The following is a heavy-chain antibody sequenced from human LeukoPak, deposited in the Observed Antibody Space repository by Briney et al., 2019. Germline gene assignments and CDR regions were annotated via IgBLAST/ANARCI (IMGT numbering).Heavy chain of an antibody. CDR2: ISVSDGST. V-gene: IGHV3-23*01. CDR3: ARAMPSSTYYFDS. J-gene: IGHJ4*02. Sequence: QTGGSLRLSCAASGFTFRHFAMNWVRQAPGKGLEWVSVISVSDGSTYYADSVRGRFTISRDNSKNTLFLQLNGLRAEDTAIYYCARAMPSSTYYFDSWGQGTLVTVSS. D-gene: IGHD2-2*01. CDR1: GFTFRHFA.